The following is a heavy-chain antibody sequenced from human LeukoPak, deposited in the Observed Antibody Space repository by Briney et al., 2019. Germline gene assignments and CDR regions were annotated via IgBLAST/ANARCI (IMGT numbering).Heavy chain of an antibody. Sequence: PSETLSLTCTVSGGSISSYHWSWIRQPPGKGLEWIGYMYYSGSTNYNPSLKSRVTMSVDVSKNQFSLKVTSVTAADTAVYYCARNALLSDSDYGMDVWGQGTTVTVSS. D-gene: IGHD3-9*01. CDR2: MYYSGST. V-gene: IGHV4-59*12. CDR3: ARNALLSDSDYGMDV. J-gene: IGHJ6*02. CDR1: GGSISSYH.